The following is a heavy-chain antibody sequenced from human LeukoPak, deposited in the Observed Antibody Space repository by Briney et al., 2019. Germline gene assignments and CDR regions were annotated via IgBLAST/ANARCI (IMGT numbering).Heavy chain of an antibody. CDR2: IYYSGST. CDR1: GGSISSYY. V-gene: IGHV4-59*01. D-gene: IGHD3-10*01. Sequence: YPSETLSLTCTVSGGSISSYYWSWIRQPPGKGLEWIGYIYYSGSTNYNPSLKSRVTISVDTSKNQFSLKLSSVTAADTAVYYCARSAMVRGVRSLGFDYWGQGTLVTVSS. CDR3: ARSAMVRGVRSLGFDY. J-gene: IGHJ4*02.